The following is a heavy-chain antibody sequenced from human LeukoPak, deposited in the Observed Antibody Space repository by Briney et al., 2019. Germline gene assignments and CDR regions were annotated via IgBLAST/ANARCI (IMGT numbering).Heavy chain of an antibody. CDR3: ARDRQGYYYDSSGYAFDI. Sequence: GGSLRLSCAASGFTFSSYNMNWVRQAPGEGLEWVSSISSSSSYIYYADSVKGRFTISRDNAKNSLYLQMNSLRAEDTAVYYCARDRQGYYYDSSGYAFDIWGQGTMVTVSS. CDR2: ISSSSSYI. J-gene: IGHJ3*02. CDR1: GFTFSSYN. D-gene: IGHD3-22*01. V-gene: IGHV3-21*01.